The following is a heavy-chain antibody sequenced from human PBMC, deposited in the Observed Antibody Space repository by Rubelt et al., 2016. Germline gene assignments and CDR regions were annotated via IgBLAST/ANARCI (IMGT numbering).Heavy chain of an antibody. J-gene: IGHJ4*02. CDR1: GFTFSSYW. V-gene: IGHV3-74*01. CDR2: INSDGSST. D-gene: IGHD3-16*01. Sequence: EGQLVESGGGLVQPGGSLRLSCAASGFTFSSYWMHWVRQAPVKGLVWVSRINSDGSSTSYADSVKGRFTISRDNAKNERYLQMTNLKPDETARYYCAKDRGGELGIDSWGQGTLVSISS. CDR3: AKDRGGELGIDS.